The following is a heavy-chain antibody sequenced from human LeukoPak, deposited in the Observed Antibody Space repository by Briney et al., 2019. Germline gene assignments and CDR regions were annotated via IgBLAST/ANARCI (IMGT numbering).Heavy chain of an antibody. Sequence: SSVKVSFKASGYIFTSYYMHWVRQAPGQGLEWMGWINPNSSGTNYAQKFQGRVTMTRDTSISTAYMELSRLRSDDTAVYYCARDRVAASGKPYYGMDVWGQGTTVTVSS. D-gene: IGHD6-13*01. CDR2: INPNSSGT. CDR3: ARDRVAASGKPYYGMDV. J-gene: IGHJ6*02. CDR1: GYIFTSYY. V-gene: IGHV1-2*02.